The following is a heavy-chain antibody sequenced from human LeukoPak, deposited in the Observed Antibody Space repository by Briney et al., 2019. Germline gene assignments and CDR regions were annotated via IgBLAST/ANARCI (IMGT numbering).Heavy chain of an antibody. CDR2: IIPILGIA. J-gene: IGHJ6*02. V-gene: IGHV1-69*04. Sequence: SVKVSCKASGATFSSYAISWVRQAPGQGLEWMGRIIPILGIANYAQKFQGRVTITADKSTSTAYMELSSLRSEDTAVYYCARSGYDFDPYFYYGMDVWGQGTTVTVSS. D-gene: IGHD5-12*01. CDR1: GATFSSYA. CDR3: ARSGYDFDPYFYYGMDV.